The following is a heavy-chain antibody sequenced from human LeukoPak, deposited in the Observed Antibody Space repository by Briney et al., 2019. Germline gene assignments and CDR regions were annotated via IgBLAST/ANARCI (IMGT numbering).Heavy chain of an antibody. D-gene: IGHD2-21*02. Sequence: GGSLRLSCAASGFIFSNYWMSWVRQAPGKGLEGVANIKKDGSEKYYVDSVKGRFTISRDNTKNSLYLEMNSLRAEDTAVYYCARAHVTGVDAFDIWGQGTMVTVSS. J-gene: IGHJ3*02. CDR1: GFIFSNYW. V-gene: IGHV3-7*01. CDR3: ARAHVTGVDAFDI. CDR2: IKKDGSEK.